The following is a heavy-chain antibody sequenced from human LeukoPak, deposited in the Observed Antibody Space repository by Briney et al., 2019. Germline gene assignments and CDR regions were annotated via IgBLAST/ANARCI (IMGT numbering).Heavy chain of an antibody. CDR1: GFTFSDYY. CDR2: IKSKTDGGTT. D-gene: IGHD3-16*01. J-gene: IGHJ4*02. V-gene: IGHV3-15*01. CDR3: TTEPGGVGIDY. Sequence: PGGSLRLSCAASGFTFSDYYMSWIRQAPGKGLEWVGRIKSKTDGGTTDYAAPVKGRFTISRDDSKNTLYLQMNSLKTEDTAVYYCTTEPGGVGIDYWGQGTLVTVSS.